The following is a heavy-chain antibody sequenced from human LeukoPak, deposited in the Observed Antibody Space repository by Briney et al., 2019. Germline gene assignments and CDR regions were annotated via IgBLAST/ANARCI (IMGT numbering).Heavy chain of an antibody. D-gene: IGHD6-13*01. Sequence: QTLSLTCAISGDSVSSNSAAWNWIRQSPSRGLEWLGRTYYRSKWYNDYAVSVKSRITINPGTSKNQFSLQLNSVTPEDTAVYYCARDSRASYSSSWYGGRAAFDIWGQGTMVTVSS. V-gene: IGHV6-1*01. CDR2: TYYRSKWYN. CDR3: ARDSRASYSSSWYGGRAAFDI. CDR1: GDSVSSNSAA. J-gene: IGHJ3*02.